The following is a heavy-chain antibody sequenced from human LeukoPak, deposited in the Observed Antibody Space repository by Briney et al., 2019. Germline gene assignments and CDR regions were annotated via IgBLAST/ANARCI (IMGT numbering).Heavy chain of an antibody. Sequence: SETLSLTCIVSGGSISSYYWSWIRQPPGKGLEWIGYIYYSGSTNYNPSLKSRVTISVDTSKNQFCLKLSSVTAADTAVYYCARARYCSSTSCRSHYYYYMDVWGKGTTVTVSS. CDR2: IYYSGST. CDR3: ARARYCSSTSCRSHYYYYMDV. CDR1: GGSISSYY. V-gene: IGHV4-59*01. J-gene: IGHJ6*03. D-gene: IGHD2-2*01.